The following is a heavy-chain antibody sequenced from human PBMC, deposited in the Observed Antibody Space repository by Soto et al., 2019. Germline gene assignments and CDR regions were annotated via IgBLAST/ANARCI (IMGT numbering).Heavy chain of an antibody. CDR3: ASYMVRGIRQRVKPSSFDY. D-gene: IGHD3-10*01. CDR1: GGSFSGYY. V-gene: IGHV4-34*01. Sequence: KPSETLSLTCAVYGGSFSGYYWSWIRQPPGKGLEWIGEINHSGSTNYNPSLKSRVTISVDTSKNQFSLKLSSVTAADTAVYYCASYMVRGIRQRVKPSSFDYWGQGTLVTVSS. J-gene: IGHJ4*02. CDR2: INHSGST.